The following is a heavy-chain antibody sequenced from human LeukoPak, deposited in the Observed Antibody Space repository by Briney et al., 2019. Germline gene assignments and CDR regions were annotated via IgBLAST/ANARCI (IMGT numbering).Heavy chain of an antibody. J-gene: IGHJ4*02. CDR3: AKGYSSGTHTQVDY. Sequence: PGGSLRLSCAASGFTFDDYARHWVRQAPGKGLEWVSGISWNSGSLGYADSVKGRFTISRDNAKNSLYLQMNSLRAEDMALYYCAKGYSSGTHTQVDYWGQGTLVTVSS. CDR1: GFTFDDYA. D-gene: IGHD6-19*01. V-gene: IGHV3-9*03. CDR2: ISWNSGSL.